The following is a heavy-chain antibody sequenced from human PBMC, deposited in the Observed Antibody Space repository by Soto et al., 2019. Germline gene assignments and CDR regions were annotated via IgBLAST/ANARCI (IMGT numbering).Heavy chain of an antibody. CDR2: ITSSGSEV. J-gene: IGHJ4*02. Sequence: XVSLRLYFAASGFTVSGSSMTWVRQAPGKWLEYVSSITSSGSEVFHAASVKGRFTMSRDNSKNMLYLQMNSLRAEDTAVYYCAKERYDSGWYWDYWGQGALVTAPQ. D-gene: IGHD6-19*01. V-gene: IGHV3-23*01. CDR1: GFTVSGSS. CDR3: AKERYDSGWYWDY.